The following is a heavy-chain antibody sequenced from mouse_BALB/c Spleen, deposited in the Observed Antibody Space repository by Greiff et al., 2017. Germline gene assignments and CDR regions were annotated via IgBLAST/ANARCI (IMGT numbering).Heavy chain of an antibody. J-gene: IGHJ3*01. V-gene: IGHV3-6*02. Sequence: EVKLMESGPGLVKPSQSLSLTCSVTGYSITSGYYWNWIRQFPGNKLEWMGYISYDGSNNYNPSLKNRISITRDTSKNQFFLKLNSVTTEDIATYYCARDRFAYWGQGTLVTVSA. CDR3: ARDRFAY. CDR1: GYSITSGYY. CDR2: ISYDGSN.